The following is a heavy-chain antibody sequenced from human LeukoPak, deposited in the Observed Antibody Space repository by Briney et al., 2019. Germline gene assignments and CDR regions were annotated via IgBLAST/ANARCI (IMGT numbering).Heavy chain of an antibody. J-gene: IGHJ4*02. CDR1: GFTVSSNY. Sequence: TGGPLRLSCAASGFTVSSNYMSWVRQAPGKGLEWVSVIYSDGTTYYADAVKGRFTISRDNSKNTLYLQMNSLRAEDTAVYYCARVPDVDYTPAYWGQGTLVTVSS. V-gene: IGHV3-53*01. D-gene: IGHD4-17*01. CDR2: IYSDGTT. CDR3: ARVPDVDYTPAY.